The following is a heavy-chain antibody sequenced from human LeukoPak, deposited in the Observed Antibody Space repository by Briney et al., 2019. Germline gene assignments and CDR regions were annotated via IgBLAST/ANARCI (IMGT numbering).Heavy chain of an antibody. Sequence: AGGSLRLSCAASGFTFSDYYMSWIRQAPGKGLEWVAVISYDGSNKYYADSVKGRFTISRDNSKNTLYLQMNSLRAEDTAVYYCARAIYGSGSHDYWGQGTLVTVSS. D-gene: IGHD3-10*01. J-gene: IGHJ4*02. CDR1: GFTFSDYY. V-gene: IGHV3-30-3*01. CDR3: ARAIYGSGSHDY. CDR2: ISYDGSNK.